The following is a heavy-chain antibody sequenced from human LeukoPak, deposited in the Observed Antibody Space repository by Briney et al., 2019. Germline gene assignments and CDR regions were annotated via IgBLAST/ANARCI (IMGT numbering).Heavy chain of an antibody. CDR2: IDYSGST. V-gene: IGHV4-59*01. J-gene: IGHJ4*02. Sequence: PSETLSLTCTVSGGSISSYYWSWIRQPPGKGLELIGYIDYSGSTNYNPSLKSRVTISVDTSKNQFSLKLSSVTAADTAVYYCASGPYCSSTSCYGWYDDYWGQGTLVTVSS. CDR1: GGSISSYY. D-gene: IGHD2-2*01. CDR3: ASGPYCSSTSCYGWYDDY.